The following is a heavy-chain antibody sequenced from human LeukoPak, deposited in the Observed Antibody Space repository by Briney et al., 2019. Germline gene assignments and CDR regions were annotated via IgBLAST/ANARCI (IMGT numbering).Heavy chain of an antibody. J-gene: IGHJ4*02. V-gene: IGHV4-59*08. Sequence: KTSETLSLTCTVSGGSISSYYWSWIRQPPGKGLEWIGYIYYSGSTYYNPSLKSRVTISVDTSKNQFSLKLSSVTAADTAVYYCARLNDVVVPAAIVLDYWGQGTLVTVSS. CDR1: GGSISSYY. CDR2: IYYSGST. CDR3: ARLNDVVVPAAIVLDY. D-gene: IGHD2-2*01.